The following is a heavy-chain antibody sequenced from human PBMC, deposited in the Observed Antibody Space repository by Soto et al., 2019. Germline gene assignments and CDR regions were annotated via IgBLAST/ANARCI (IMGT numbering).Heavy chain of an antibody. D-gene: IGHD6-13*01. V-gene: IGHV4-31*03. J-gene: IGHJ6*02. Sequence: SETLSLTCTVSGGSIISGGYYWIWVRQHPGKGLEWIGYIYYSGSTYYNPSLKSRVTISVDTSKNQFSLKLSSVTAADTAVYYCASSQSYSIYYYYGMDVWGQGTTVTVSS. CDR2: IYYSGST. CDR3: ASSQSYSIYYYYGMDV. CDR1: GGSIISGGYY.